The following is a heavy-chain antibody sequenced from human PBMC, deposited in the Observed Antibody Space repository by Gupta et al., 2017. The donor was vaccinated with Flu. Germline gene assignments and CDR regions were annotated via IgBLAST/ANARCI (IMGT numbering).Heavy chain of an antibody. D-gene: IGHD2-2*01. CDR2: IASDGSHK. Sequence: LVESGGGVVQFGTSLRLSCAAFGLPFRSYGMHWIRQAPGKGLEWVADIASDGSHKDYADSVRGRFTISRDNSKNTLSLEMDSLRVEDTAVYYCAKDGPWTASCPYYCYYMDVWGKGTTVTVSS. V-gene: IGHV3-30*18. CDR3: AKDGPWTASCPYYCYYMDV. CDR1: GLPFRSYG. J-gene: IGHJ6*03.